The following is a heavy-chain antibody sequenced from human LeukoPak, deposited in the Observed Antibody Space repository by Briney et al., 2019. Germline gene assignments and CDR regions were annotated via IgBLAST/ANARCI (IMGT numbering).Heavy chain of an antibody. J-gene: IGHJ4*02. CDR1: GGTFSSYA. D-gene: IGHD3-16*01. CDR2: IIPIFGIA. Sequence: SVKVSCKASGGTFSSYAISWVRQAPGQGLEWMGRIIPIFGIANYAQKFQGRVTITADRSTSTAYMELSSLRSEDTAVYYCARELVKKGNDPNMGFDYWGQGTLVTVSS. V-gene: IGHV1-69*04. CDR3: ARELVKKGNDPNMGFDY.